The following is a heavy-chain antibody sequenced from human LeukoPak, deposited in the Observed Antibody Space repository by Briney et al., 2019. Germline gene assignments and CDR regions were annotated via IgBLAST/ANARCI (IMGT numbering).Heavy chain of an antibody. CDR1: GFTFSNYW. V-gene: IGHV3-7*01. J-gene: IGHJ4*02. CDR3: ARGGHRQKEF. CDR2: IKHDGSDK. Sequence: PGGSLRLSCSAFGFTFSNYWMTWVRQSPGKGLEWVAIIKHDGSDKYCVDSVKGRFTISRDNAKNSLYPQMSSLRAEDTAVYYCARGGHRQKEFWGQGTLVTVSS. D-gene: IGHD3-10*01.